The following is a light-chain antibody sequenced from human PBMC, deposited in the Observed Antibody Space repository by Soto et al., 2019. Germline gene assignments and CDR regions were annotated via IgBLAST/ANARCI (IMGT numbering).Light chain of an antibody. CDR2: AAS. CDR1: QSISVH. V-gene: IGKV1-39*01. J-gene: IGKJ2*01. CDR3: QQSYITPYT. Sequence: DIQMTQSPSSLSSSVGDTVTITCRARQSISVHLNWYQQKPGQVPKLLIYAASNLQSGVPSSFSGSGSETDFALTISSLQPEDFATYYWQQSYITPYTFGQGTKLQIK.